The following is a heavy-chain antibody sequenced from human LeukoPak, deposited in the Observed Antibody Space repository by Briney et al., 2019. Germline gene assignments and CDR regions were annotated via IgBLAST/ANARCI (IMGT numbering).Heavy chain of an antibody. D-gene: IGHD5-24*01. J-gene: IGHJ4*02. CDR2: ISGSTIYI. Sequence: XASGFTFSXXXXNWVRQAPGKXXEXVSSISGSTIYIYYADSVKGRFTISRDNAKNSLSLQMNSLRAEDTAVYYCAREKVEMAFTDYWGQGTLVTVSS. CDR1: GFTFSXXX. CDR3: AREKVEMAFTDY. V-gene: IGHV3-21*01.